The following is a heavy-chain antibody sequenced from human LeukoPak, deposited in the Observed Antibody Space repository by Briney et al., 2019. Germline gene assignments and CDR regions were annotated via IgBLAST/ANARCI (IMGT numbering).Heavy chain of an antibody. V-gene: IGHV3-48*03. CDR2: ISSSGSTI. J-gene: IGHJ3*02. CDR1: GFTFSSYE. CDR3: AREITFGGVIGPIGAFDI. D-gene: IGHD3-16*02. Sequence: QPGGSLRLSCAASGFTFSSYEMNWVRQAPGKGLEWVSYISSSGSTIYYADSVKGRFTISRDNAKNLLYLQMNSLRAEDTAVYYCAREITFGGVIGPIGAFDIWGQGTMVTVSS.